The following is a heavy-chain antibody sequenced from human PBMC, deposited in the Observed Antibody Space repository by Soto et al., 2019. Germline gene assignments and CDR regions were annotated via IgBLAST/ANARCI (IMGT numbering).Heavy chain of an antibody. CDR3: ARDLDYAFDH. D-gene: IGHD4-17*01. V-gene: IGHV3-48*02. J-gene: IGHJ4*02. Sequence: EVQLVESGGGLVQRGGSLRLSCAASGFPFSVYSMNWVRQAPGKGLEWVSYINPSGPMNYADSVRGRFTVSRDSARDSLYLQMDSLRDEDTAVYYCARDLDYAFDHWGQGILVTVSS. CDR2: INPSGPM. CDR1: GFPFSVYS.